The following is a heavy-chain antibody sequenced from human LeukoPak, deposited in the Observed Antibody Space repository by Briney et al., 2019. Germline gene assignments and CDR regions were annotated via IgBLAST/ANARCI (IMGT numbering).Heavy chain of an antibody. V-gene: IGHV1-69*04. J-gene: IGHJ4*02. Sequence: GASVKVSCKASGGTFSSYAISWVRQAPGQGLEWMGRIIPILGIANYAQKFQGRVTITADKSTSTAYMELSSLRSEDTAVYYCASSSVVVPAAPGGYFDYWGQGTLVTVSS. D-gene: IGHD2-2*01. CDR3: ASSSVVVPAAPGGYFDY. CDR1: GGTFSSYA. CDR2: IIPILGIA.